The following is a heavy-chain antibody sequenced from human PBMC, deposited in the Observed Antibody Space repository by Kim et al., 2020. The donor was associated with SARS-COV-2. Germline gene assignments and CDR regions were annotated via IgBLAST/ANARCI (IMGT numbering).Heavy chain of an antibody. CDR3: ARVLYYDFWGGYSTYY. CDR1: GGSMRSYY. V-gene: IGHV4-59*01. Sequence: SETLSLTCTVSGGSMRSYYWSWIRQSAEKGLEWIGYISYSGSTNYHPSLKSRVTISVDTSNNQISLKLSSVTAADTAAYYCARVLYYDFWGGYSTYY. J-gene: IGHJ6*01. D-gene: IGHD3-3*01. CDR2: ISYSGST.